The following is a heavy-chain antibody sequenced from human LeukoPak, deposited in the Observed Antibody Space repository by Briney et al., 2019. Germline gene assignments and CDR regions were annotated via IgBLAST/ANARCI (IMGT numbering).Heavy chain of an antibody. CDR1: GFTFSSYG. CDR3: ARASQAYCGGDCYPYYFDY. D-gene: IGHD2-21*02. CDR2: IWYDGSNK. V-gene: IGHV3-33*01. Sequence: GGSLRLSCAASGFTFSSYGMHWVRQAPGKGLEWVAVIWYDGSNKYYADSVKGRFTISRDNSKNTLYLQMNSLRAEDTAVYYCARASQAYCGGDCYPYYFDYWGQGTLVTVSS. J-gene: IGHJ4*02.